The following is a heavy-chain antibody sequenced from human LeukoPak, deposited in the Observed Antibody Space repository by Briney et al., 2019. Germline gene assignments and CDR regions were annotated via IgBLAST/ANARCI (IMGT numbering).Heavy chain of an antibody. Sequence: ASVKVSCKASGYTFTSYYMHWVRQAPGQGLEWMGWMNPNSGNTGYAQKLQGRVTMTTDTSTSTAYMELRSLRSDDTAVYYCARAPALRYYDSSGYYSFDYWGQGTLVTVSS. V-gene: IGHV1-18*04. CDR1: GYTFTSYY. J-gene: IGHJ4*02. D-gene: IGHD3-22*01. CDR2: MNPNSGNT. CDR3: ARAPALRYYDSSGYYSFDY.